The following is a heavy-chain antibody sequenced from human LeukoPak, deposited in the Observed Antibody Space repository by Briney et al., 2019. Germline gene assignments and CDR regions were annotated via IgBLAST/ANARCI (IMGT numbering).Heavy chain of an antibody. CDR3: ARSLSGSYNDAFDI. Sequence: GGSLRLSCAASGFTFSSYSMNWVRQAPGKGLEWVSSISSSSSYIYYADSVKGRFTISRDNAKNSLYLQMNSLRAEDTAVYYCARSLSGSYNDAFDIWGQGAMVTVSS. V-gene: IGHV3-21*01. J-gene: IGHJ3*02. CDR1: GFTFSSYS. CDR2: ISSSSSYI. D-gene: IGHD1-26*01.